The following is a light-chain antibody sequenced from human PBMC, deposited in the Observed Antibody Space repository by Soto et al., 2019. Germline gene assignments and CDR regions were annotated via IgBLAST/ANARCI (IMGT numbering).Light chain of an antibody. Sequence: DIQMTQSPASLSASVGDRVSITCRASQTISSYLNWYQQKPGAAPKLLIYSASTLQSGVPSRFSGSGFGTYSTLTLSSLQPADFAVYYCQQTFRTPHTFGQGTKLDIE. V-gene: IGKV1-39*01. CDR3: QQTFRTPHT. CDR2: SAS. J-gene: IGKJ2*01. CDR1: QTISSY.